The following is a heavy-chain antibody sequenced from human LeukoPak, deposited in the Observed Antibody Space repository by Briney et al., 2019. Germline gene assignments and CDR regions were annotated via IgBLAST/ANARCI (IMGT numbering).Heavy chain of an antibody. V-gene: IGHV4-59*01. Sequence: SETLSLTCTVSGGSISTYYWTWIRQPPGNRLEWIGYTYYSGSTNYNPSVKNRVTISVDTSKNQFSLKLNSVTAADTAVYYCARDCGDGRGSCLGYWGQGTLVTVSS. CDR2: TYYSGST. CDR1: GGSISTYY. J-gene: IGHJ4*02. CDR3: ARDCGDGRGSCLGY. D-gene: IGHD2-15*01.